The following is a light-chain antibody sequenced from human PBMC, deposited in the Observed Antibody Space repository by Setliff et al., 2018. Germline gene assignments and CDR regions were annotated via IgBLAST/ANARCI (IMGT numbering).Light chain of an antibody. J-gene: IGLJ1*01. V-gene: IGLV2-14*03. CDR3: NAYASDTTYV. Sequence: QSVLTQPAAVSGSPGQSITISCAGTNSDVGGYNYVSWYQQHPNKSPKLIIYGVSDRPSGVSSRFSGSKSGNTAYLTISGLQTEDEAEYYCNAYASDTTYVFGSGTKVTVL. CDR1: NSDVGGYNY. CDR2: GVS.